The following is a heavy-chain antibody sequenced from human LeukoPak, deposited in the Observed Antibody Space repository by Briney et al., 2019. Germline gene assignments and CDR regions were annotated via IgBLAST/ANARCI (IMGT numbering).Heavy chain of an antibody. V-gene: IGHV3-21*01. CDR1: GFTFSNYN. D-gene: IGHD6-13*01. Sequence: GGSLRLSCAASGFTFSNYNMNWVRQAPGKGLEWVSAISSSTTYVYYADSVKGRFTISRDNAKNSLYLQMNSLRAEDTAVYYCATTAAGRTFDYWGQGTLVTVSS. CDR3: ATTAAGRTFDY. CDR2: ISSSTTYV. J-gene: IGHJ4*02.